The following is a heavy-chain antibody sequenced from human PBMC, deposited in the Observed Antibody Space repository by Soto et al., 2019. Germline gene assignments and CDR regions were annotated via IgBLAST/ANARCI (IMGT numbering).Heavy chain of an antibody. CDR1: GGSIRSGDSY. D-gene: IGHD3-22*01. V-gene: IGHV4-30-4*01. J-gene: IGHJ4*02. CDR2: IYYSGST. Sequence: SETLSLTCTVSGGSIRSGDSYWSWVRQPPGKGLEWIGYIYYSGSTYYNPSLKSRVTISLDPSKNQFSLNLSSVTAADTAVYYCARTHYSDRSGTDYWGQGILVTVSS. CDR3: ARTHYSDRSGTDY.